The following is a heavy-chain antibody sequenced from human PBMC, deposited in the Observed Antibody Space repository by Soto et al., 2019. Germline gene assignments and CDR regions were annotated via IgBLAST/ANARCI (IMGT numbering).Heavy chain of an antibody. CDR2: INPSGGST. J-gene: IGHJ4*02. Sequence: ASVKVSCKASGYTFTSYYMHWVRQAPGQGLEWMGIINPSGGSTSYAQKFQGRVTMTRDTSTSTVYMELSSLRADDTAVYYCARDVQLGVVTMVRGAPGYWGQGTLVTVSS. V-gene: IGHV1-46*01. CDR1: GYTFTSYY. CDR3: ARDVQLGVVTMVRGAPGY. D-gene: IGHD3-10*01.